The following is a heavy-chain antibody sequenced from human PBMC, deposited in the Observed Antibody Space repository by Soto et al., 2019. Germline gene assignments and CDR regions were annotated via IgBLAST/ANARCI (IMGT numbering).Heavy chain of an antibody. CDR3: ERAVLSPPRDPRYYYGMDV. Sequence: QVQLVESGGGVVQPGRSLRLSCAASGFTFSSYGMHWVRQAPGKGLEWVAVIWYDGSNKYYADSVKGRFTISRDNSKKTQYLQMNSLRAEDTAVYYCERAVLSPPRDPRYYYGMDVWGQGTTVTVSS. CDR1: GFTFSSYG. V-gene: IGHV3-33*01. CDR2: IWYDGSNK. J-gene: IGHJ6*02.